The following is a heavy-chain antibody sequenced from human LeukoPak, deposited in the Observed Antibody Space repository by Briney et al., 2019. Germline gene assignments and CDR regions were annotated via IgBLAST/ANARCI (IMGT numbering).Heavy chain of an antibody. CDR3: AKGAGAMDY. Sequence: GGSLRLSCAASGFIFSSYEMNWVRQAPGKGLEWVSYISSSGSTIYYADSVKGRFTMSRDNAKNSLSLQMNSLRAEDTAVYYCAKGAGAMDYWGQGTLVTVSS. CDR2: ISSSGSTI. D-gene: IGHD1-26*01. V-gene: IGHV3-48*03. CDR1: GFIFSSYE. J-gene: IGHJ4*02.